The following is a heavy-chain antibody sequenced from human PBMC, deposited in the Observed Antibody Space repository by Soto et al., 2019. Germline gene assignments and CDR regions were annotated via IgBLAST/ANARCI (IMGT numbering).Heavy chain of an antibody. CDR3: ARSTGYCTNGVCYIWGGSDY. J-gene: IGHJ4*02. Sequence: GGSLRLSCAASGFTFSSYWMSWVRQAPGKGLEWVANIKQDGSEKYYVDSVKGRFTISRDNAKNSLYLQMNSLRAEDTAVYYCARSTGYCTNGVCYIWGGSDYWGQGTLVTVSS. CDR2: IKQDGSEK. D-gene: IGHD2-8*01. V-gene: IGHV3-7*03. CDR1: GFTFSSYW.